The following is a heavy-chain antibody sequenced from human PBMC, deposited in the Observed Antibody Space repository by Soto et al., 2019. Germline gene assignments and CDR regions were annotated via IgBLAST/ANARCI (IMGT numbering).Heavy chain of an antibody. J-gene: IGHJ6*02. CDR2: TLYRSSKWYN. Sequence: SETLSLTCAISGDSVSTNIAAWSWIRQSPSRGLEWLGRTLYRSSKWYNEYAVSVKSRMTINPDTSKNQFSLQLNSVTPEDTAVYYCARDAAPTLNYPHGMDVWGQGTAVTVSS. CDR3: ARDAAPTLNYPHGMDV. CDR1: GDSVSTNIAA. V-gene: IGHV6-1*01. D-gene: IGHD1-7*01.